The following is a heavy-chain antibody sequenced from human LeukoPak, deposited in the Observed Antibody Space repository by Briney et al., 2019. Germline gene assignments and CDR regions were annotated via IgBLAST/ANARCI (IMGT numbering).Heavy chain of an antibody. V-gene: IGHV1-69*01. D-gene: IGHD6-13*01. J-gene: IGHJ4*02. Sequence: ASEKVSRASSIGTLSSYAISWVRQAPGQALEWMGVIIPIFGTANYAQKFQCRVTITAEESTSTAYMELSRLRSEDTAVYYCASTKRYSSSWYDTQYYFDYGGQGTPVTAPS. CDR1: IGTLSSYA. CDR3: ASTKRYSSSWYDTQYYFDY. CDR2: IIPIFGTA.